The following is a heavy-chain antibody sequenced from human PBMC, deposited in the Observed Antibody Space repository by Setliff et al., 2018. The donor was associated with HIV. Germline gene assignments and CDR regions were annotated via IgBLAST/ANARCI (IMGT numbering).Heavy chain of an antibody. CDR2: IFYSGST. Sequence: SETLSLTCTVSGDSISSHYWSWIRQPPGKGLEWVGYIFYSGSTNYNPSLKSRITISVDTSKNQFSLKLSSPTAADTAVYYCARAPNWGTYFDYWGQGTLVTVPQ. CDR3: ARAPNWGTYFDY. CDR1: GDSISSHY. D-gene: IGHD7-27*01. J-gene: IGHJ4*02. V-gene: IGHV4-59*11.